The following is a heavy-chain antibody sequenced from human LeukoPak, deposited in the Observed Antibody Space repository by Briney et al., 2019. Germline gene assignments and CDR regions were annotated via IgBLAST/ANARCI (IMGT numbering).Heavy chain of an antibody. Sequence: PGGSLRLSCAASGFTLSSYAMSWVRQAPGKGLEWVSSISGSGVSTVYAASVKGRFTISRDDSKNTLYLQLNSLRAEDTAVFYCAKGLSSSWLPLFDYWGQGTLVTVSS. D-gene: IGHD6-13*01. CDR2: ISGSGVST. CDR1: GFTLSSYA. V-gene: IGHV3-23*01. J-gene: IGHJ4*02. CDR3: AKGLSSSWLPLFDY.